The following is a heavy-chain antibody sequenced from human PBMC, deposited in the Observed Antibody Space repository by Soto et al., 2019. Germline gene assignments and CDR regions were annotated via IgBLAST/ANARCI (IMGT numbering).Heavy chain of an antibody. D-gene: IGHD2-15*01. CDR1: GYSFTSYW. CDR2: IYPGDSDT. Sequence: GESLKISCKGSGYSFTSYWIGWVRQMPGKGLEWMGIIYPGDSDTRYSPSFQGHVTISADKSISTAYLQWSSLKASDTAMYYCARLRYCSGGSCYSQQYGMDVWGQGTTVTVSS. CDR3: ARLRYCSGGSCYSQQYGMDV. J-gene: IGHJ6*02. V-gene: IGHV5-51*01.